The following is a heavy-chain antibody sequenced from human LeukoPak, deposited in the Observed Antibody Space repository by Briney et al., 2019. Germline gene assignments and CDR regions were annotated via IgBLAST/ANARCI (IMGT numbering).Heavy chain of an antibody. CDR3: FRYEETSGRFGDS. J-gene: IGHJ4*02. V-gene: IGHV3-73*01. CDR2: IKSKLFNSET. Sequence: GGSLRLSCAASGFTFYSYAIHWVRQAPGKGLEWLARIKSKLFNSETAYVESVKGRFTIYKDDSKNMAFLAMNNLKTDDTALYYCFRYEETSGRFGDSWGQGALVTVSS. D-gene: IGHD3-16*01. CDR1: GFTFYSYA.